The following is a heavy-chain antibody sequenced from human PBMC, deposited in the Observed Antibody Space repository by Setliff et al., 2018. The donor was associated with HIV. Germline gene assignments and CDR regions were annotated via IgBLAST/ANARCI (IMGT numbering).Heavy chain of an antibody. V-gene: IGHV4-59*10. CDR3: AKSSPSIGYITDC. D-gene: IGHD5-12*01. J-gene: IGHJ4*02. CDR2: IYTSGST. Sequence: PSETLSLTCAVYGGSFSGYYWSWIRQPAGKGLEWIGHIYTSGSTNYNPSLTSRVTISVDTSKNHLFLKLTSVTTADTAVYFCAKSSPSIGYITDCWGQGAPVTVSS. CDR1: GGSFSGYY.